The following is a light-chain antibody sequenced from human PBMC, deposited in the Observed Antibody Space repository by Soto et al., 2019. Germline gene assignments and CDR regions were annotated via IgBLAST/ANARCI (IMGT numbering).Light chain of an antibody. CDR3: QQYNNWPLT. CDR1: QRVNSN. Sequence: EIVMTQSPATLSVSPGERATLSCRASQRVNSNLAWYQHKPGQAPRLLISEASNRATGVPARFSGSGYGTEFTLSISSLQSEDIAVYYCQQYNNWPLTFGGGTKVEI. CDR2: EAS. V-gene: IGKV3-15*01. J-gene: IGKJ4*01.